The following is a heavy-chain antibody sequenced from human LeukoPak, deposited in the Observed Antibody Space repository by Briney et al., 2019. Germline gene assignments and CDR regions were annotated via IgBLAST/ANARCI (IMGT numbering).Heavy chain of an antibody. V-gene: IGHV4-30-2*01. CDR1: GGSISSGGYY. Sequence: SQTLSLTCTVSGGSISSGGYYWSWIRQPPGKGLEWIGYIYHSGSTYYNPSLKSRDTISVDRSKNQFSLKLSSVTAADTAVYYCARALLYYDFWSGYYTWFDYWGQGTLVTVSS. CDR2: IYHSGST. D-gene: IGHD3-3*01. J-gene: IGHJ4*02. CDR3: ARALLYYDFWSGYYTWFDY.